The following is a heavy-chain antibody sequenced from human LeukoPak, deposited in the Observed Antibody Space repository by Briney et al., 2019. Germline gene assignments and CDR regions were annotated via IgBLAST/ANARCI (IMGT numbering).Heavy chain of an antibody. V-gene: IGHV3-23*01. D-gene: IGHD1-20*01. CDR2: ISGSSSVT. Sequence: GGSLRLSCAASGFTFSKNAMNWVRQAPGKGLEWVSGISGSSSVTYYADSVKGRFNISRDNSKNTLYLQMNSLRAEDTAVYYCAKDAYRYNWNLRDAFDIWGQGTMVTVSS. CDR1: GFTFSKNA. J-gene: IGHJ3*02. CDR3: AKDAYRYNWNLRDAFDI.